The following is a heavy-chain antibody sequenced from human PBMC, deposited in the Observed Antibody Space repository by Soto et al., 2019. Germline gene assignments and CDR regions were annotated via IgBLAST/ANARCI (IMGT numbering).Heavy chain of an antibody. CDR3: AREGHGDYELLVDP. J-gene: IGHJ5*02. CDR2: IYYSGST. CDR1: GGSISSGGYY. V-gene: IGHV4-31*03. D-gene: IGHD4-17*01. Sequence: QVQLQESGPGLVKPSQTLSLTCTVSGGSISSGGYYWSWIRQHPGKGLEWIGYIYYSGSTYYNPSLKSRVTISVDTSKNQFSLKLSSVTAADTAVYYCAREGHGDYELLVDPWGQGTLVTVSS.